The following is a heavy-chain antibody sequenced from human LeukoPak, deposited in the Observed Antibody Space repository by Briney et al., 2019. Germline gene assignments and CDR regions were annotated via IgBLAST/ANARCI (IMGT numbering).Heavy chain of an antibody. J-gene: IGHJ4*02. CDR2: INSDGSST. Sequence: PGGSLRLSCAASGFTFSSYWMHWVRQPPGKGLVWVSRINSDGSSTIYADSVKGRFTISRDNAKNTLYLQMNSLRAEDTAVYYCARDLRTPSDTNIAIDYWGQGTLVTVSS. CDR3: ARDLRTPSDTNIAIDY. D-gene: IGHD4-23*01. V-gene: IGHV3-74*01. CDR1: GFTFSSYW.